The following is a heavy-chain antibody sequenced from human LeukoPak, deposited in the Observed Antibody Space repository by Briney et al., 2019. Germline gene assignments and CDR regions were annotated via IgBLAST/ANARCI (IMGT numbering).Heavy chain of an antibody. CDR1: GFTFSSYA. CDR3: TRVRGLVVPAARLYYFDY. V-gene: IGHV3-49*04. Sequence: GGSLRLSCAASGFTFSSYAMSWVRQAPGKGLEWVGFIRSKAYGGTTEYAASVKGRFTISRDDSKSIAYLQMNSLKTEDTAVYYCTRVRGLVVPAARLYYFDYWGQGTLVTVSS. J-gene: IGHJ4*02. D-gene: IGHD2-2*01. CDR2: IRSKAYGGTT.